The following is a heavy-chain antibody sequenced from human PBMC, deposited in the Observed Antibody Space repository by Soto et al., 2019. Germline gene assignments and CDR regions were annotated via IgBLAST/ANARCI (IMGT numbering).Heavy chain of an antibody. J-gene: IGHJ5*02. Sequence: SETLSLTCTVSGGSISNHYWSWIRQPPGKGLEWIGYIYYSGSSNYNPSLKSRVTISVDMSQNQFSLKLTSVSAAYFSVYYCAANINTWARFDPWGQGTLVTVSS. CDR1: GGSISNHY. CDR3: AANINTWARFDP. CDR2: IYYSGSS. D-gene: IGHD2-2*02. V-gene: IGHV4-59*08.